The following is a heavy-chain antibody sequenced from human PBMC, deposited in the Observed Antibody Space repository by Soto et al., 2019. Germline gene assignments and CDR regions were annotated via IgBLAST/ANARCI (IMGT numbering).Heavy chain of an antibody. CDR3: AKVMSYYYYYDLDI. CDR1: GFTFDTYT. J-gene: IGHJ6*02. CDR2: ITRSGDRT. Sequence: EAQLLESGGGLVQTGGSLRLSCAASGFTFDTYTMSWVRQAPGKGLEWVSAITRSGDRTYYADSVKGRFTISRDNSKNTLYLQMNSLRVEDTAMYYCAKVMSYYYYYDLDIWGQGTTVTVSS. V-gene: IGHV3-23*01.